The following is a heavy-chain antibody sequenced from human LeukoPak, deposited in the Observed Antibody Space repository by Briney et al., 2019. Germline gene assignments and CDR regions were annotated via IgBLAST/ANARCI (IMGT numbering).Heavy chain of an antibody. CDR2: IYHSGST. Sequence: PSETLSLTCTVSGYSISSGYYWGWIRQPPGKGLEWIGSIYHSGSTYYNPSLKSRVTISVDTSKNQFSLKLSSVTAADTAEYYCARGRGSSEYYFDYWGQGTLVTVSS. J-gene: IGHJ4*02. CDR1: GYSISSGYY. CDR3: ARGRGSSEYYFDY. D-gene: IGHD1-26*01. V-gene: IGHV4-38-2*02.